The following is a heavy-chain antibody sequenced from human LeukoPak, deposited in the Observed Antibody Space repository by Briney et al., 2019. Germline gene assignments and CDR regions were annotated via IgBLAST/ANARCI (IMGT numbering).Heavy chain of an antibody. CDR1: GGTFSSYA. Sequence: GASVKVSCKASGGTFSSYAISWVRQAPGQGLEWMGGIIPIFGTANYAQKFQGRVTITADESTSTAYMELSSLRSEDTAVYYCARVHRTAVGIFDYWGQGTLVTVSS. CDR2: IIPIFGTA. CDR3: ARVHRTAVGIFDY. J-gene: IGHJ4*02. D-gene: IGHD6-13*01. V-gene: IGHV1-69*13.